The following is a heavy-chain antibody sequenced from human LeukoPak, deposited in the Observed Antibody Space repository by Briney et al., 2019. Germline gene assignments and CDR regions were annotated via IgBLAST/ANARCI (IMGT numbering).Heavy chain of an antibody. Sequence: AGGSLRLSCSASGVTFNSYNMHWVRQAPGKGLEFVSAISTNGASIYYADSVEGRFAISRDNSRNTLYLQMSGLRADDTAVYYCVGYYDGTRAVTDCWGQGTLVTVSS. D-gene: IGHD3-3*01. CDR2: ISTNGASI. J-gene: IGHJ4*02. V-gene: IGHV3-64D*06. CDR3: VGYYDGTRAVTDC. CDR1: GVTFNSYN.